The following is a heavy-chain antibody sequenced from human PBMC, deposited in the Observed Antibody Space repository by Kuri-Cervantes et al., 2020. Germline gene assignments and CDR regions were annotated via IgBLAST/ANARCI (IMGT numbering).Heavy chain of an antibody. CDR3: ARDVGGYPFLLDYYYGMDV. CDR1: GYTFTSYY. D-gene: IGHD3-16*01. CDR2: INPSGGST. J-gene: IGHJ6*02. Sequence: ASVKVSCKASGYTFTSYYMHWVRQAPGQGLEWMGIINPSGGSTSYAQKFQGRVTMTRDTSTSTVYMELNSLRAEDTAVYYCARDVGGYPFLLDYYYGMDVWGQGTTVTVSS. V-gene: IGHV1-46*01.